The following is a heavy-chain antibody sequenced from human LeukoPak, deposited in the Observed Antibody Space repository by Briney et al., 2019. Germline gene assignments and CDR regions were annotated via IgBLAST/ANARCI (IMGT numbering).Heavy chain of an antibody. CDR3: ARADRSSYFGNVVAFDI. V-gene: IGHV4-61*02. CDR2: IHISGST. D-gene: IGHD3-22*01. Sequence: SETLSLTCTVSGGSINSGSYSWTWIRQPAGTGLEWIGRIHISGSTYYTPSLKSRVTISVDTSKNQFSLKLSSVTAADTAVYYCARADRSSYFGNVVAFDIWGQGTMVTVSS. CDR1: GGSINSGSYS. J-gene: IGHJ3*02.